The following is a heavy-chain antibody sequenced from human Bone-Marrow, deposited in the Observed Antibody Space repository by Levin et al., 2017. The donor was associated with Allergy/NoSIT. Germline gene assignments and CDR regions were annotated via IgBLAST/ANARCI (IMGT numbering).Heavy chain of an antibody. CDR3: AGDCGEMVRGVRRAFDI. V-gene: IGHV4-31*03. CDR1: GASISSVNYF. Sequence: PSETLSLTCNVSGASISSVNYFWSWVRQHPGKGLEWIGYIYYTGNTYYNPSLQSRLTISVDTSKNQFSLKLASVTAADTAVYYCAGDCGEMVRGVRRAFDIWGPGARVTVSS. CDR2: IYYTGNT. D-gene: IGHD3-10*01. J-gene: IGHJ3*02.